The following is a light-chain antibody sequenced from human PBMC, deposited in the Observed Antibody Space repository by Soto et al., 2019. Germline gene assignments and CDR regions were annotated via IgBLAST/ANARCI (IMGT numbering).Light chain of an antibody. V-gene: IGKV1-9*01. CDR3: QQLDSYPIT. Sequence: DIQLTQSPSFLSASVGDRVTITCRASQGISSFLAWYQQKPGKAPELLIYDASTLQSGVPSRFSGSGSGTEFTLTISSLQPEDFATYYCQQLDSYPITFGQGTRLEMK. CDR2: DAS. CDR1: QGISSF. J-gene: IGKJ5*01.